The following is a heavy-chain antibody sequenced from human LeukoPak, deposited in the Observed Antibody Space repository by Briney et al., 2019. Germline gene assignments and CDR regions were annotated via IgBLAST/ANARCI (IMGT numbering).Heavy chain of an antibody. V-gene: IGHV3-23*01. CDR2: ISGSGGST. J-gene: IGHJ4*02. D-gene: IGHD3-10*01. Sequence: GGSLRLSCAASGFTFSSYAMSWVRQAPGKGLEWVSAISGSGGSTYYADSVKGRFTISRDNSKNTLYLQMNSLRAEDTAVYYCAKDNGTMVRGVIMGLFDYWGQGTLVTVSS. CDR3: AKDNGTMVRGVIMGLFDY. CDR1: GFTFSSYA.